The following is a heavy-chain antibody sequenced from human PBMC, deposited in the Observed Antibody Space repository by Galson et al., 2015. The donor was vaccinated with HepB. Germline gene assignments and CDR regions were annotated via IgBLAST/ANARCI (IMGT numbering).Heavy chain of an antibody. Sequence: SLRLSCAASGFTFTNYAMNWVRQAPGKGLEWVSAISGSGRGTHYADSVKGRFTISRDNSKNTVFLQMNSLRVEDAALYYCAARPHYYDSSGFYYVGSFDFWGQGTLVTVSS. D-gene: IGHD3-22*01. CDR1: GFTFTNYA. CDR3: AARPHYYDSSGFYYVGSFDF. V-gene: IGHV3-23*01. J-gene: IGHJ4*02. CDR2: ISGSGRGT.